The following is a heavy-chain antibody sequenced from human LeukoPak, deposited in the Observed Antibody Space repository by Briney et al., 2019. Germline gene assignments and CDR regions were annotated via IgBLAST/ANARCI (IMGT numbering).Heavy chain of an antibody. V-gene: IGHV1-46*01. J-gene: IGHJ3*02. CDR3: ARAGYEAFDI. D-gene: IGHD3-10*01. CDR2: ITPSGGST. CDR1: GYTFTTYY. Sequence: ASVKVSRKASGYTFTTYYMHWVRQAPGQGLEWMGVITPSGGSTTYAQKFQGRVTMTRDTSTSTVYMELSSLKSEDTAVYYCARAGYEAFDIWGQGTMVTVSS.